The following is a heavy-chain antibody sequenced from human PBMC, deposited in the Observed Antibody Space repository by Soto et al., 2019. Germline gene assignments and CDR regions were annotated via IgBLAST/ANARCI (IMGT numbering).Heavy chain of an antibody. V-gene: IGHV1-69*01. D-gene: IGHD3-9*01. Sequence: QVQLVQSGAEVKKPGSSVKVSCKASGGTFSSYAISWVRQAPGQGLEWMGGIIPIFGTANYAQKFQGRVTITADESTSTAYMELSSLRSEDTAVYYCARRTYYDILTGYYPYYYYGTDVWGQGTTVTVSS. CDR1: GGTFSSYA. CDR3: ARRTYYDILTGYYPYYYYGTDV. CDR2: IIPIFGTA. J-gene: IGHJ6*02.